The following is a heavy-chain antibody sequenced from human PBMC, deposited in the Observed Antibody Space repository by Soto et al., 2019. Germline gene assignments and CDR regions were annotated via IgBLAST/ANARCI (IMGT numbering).Heavy chain of an antibody. CDR3: AREGVTRNYYYYGMDV. CDR1: GYTFTSYG. V-gene: IGHV1-18*01. D-gene: IGHD2-21*02. J-gene: IGHJ6*02. Sequence: ASVKVSCKASGYTFTSYGISWVRQAPGQGLEWMGWISGYNGKTNYAQKVQDRVTMTTDTSTSTVYMELRSLRSDDTAVYYCAREGVTRNYYYYGMDVWGQGTTVTV. CDR2: ISGYNGKT.